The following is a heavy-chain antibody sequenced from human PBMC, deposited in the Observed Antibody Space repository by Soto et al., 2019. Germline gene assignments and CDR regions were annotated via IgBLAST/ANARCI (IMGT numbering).Heavy chain of an antibody. V-gene: IGHV4-59*08. J-gene: IGHJ6*02. CDR2: SYYSGST. Sequence: SETLSLTCTVSGGSISSYYWSWIRQPPGKGLEWIGYSYYSGSTSYNPSLKSRVTMSVDTSKNHFSLKVNSVTAADTALYYCARQGFGQLHGLVDVWGPGTTVTVSS. CDR3: ARQGFGQLHGLVDV. D-gene: IGHD3-10*01. CDR1: GGSISSYY.